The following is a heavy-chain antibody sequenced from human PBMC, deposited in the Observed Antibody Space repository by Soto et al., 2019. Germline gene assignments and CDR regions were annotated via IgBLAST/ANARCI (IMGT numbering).Heavy chain of an antibody. CDR2: IYYSGNT. CDR3: ARFGSIAYSNTPYNWFDP. CDR1: GGSVSSGDYY. Sequence: QVQLQESGPGLVKSSQTLSLTCAVSGGSVSSGDYYWSWIRQSPGKGLEWIGYIYYSGNTHYNPSLQSRVTISVDTSKNQFSLKLSSVTAADTAVYYCARFGSIAYSNTPYNWFDPWGQGTLVTVSS. J-gene: IGHJ5*02. V-gene: IGHV4-30-4*01. D-gene: IGHD3-22*01.